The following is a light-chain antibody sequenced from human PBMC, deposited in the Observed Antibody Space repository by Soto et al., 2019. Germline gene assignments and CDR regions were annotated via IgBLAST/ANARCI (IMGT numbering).Light chain of an antibody. Sequence: DIQMTQSPSSLSASVGDRVTITCQASQDISNYLNWYPQKPEKAPQLLIYDASNLETGVPSRFSGSGSGTDVPFTISSLQPEDIATYYCQQYDNLRYTFGQGKKLDI. CDR1: QDISNY. CDR2: DAS. J-gene: IGKJ2*01. V-gene: IGKV1-33*01. CDR3: QQYDNLRYT.